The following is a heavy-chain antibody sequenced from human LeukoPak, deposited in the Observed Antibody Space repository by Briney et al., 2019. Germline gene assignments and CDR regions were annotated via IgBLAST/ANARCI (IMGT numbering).Heavy chain of an antibody. J-gene: IGHJ5*02. V-gene: IGHV3-30*02. CDR1: GFTFSISD. CDR2: ISYDGSKK. Sequence: GGSLRLSCAASGFTFSISDMHWVRQAPGKGLQWVAFISYDGSKKHCADSVQGRCTVSRDNSKNTLSLQLNSLRADDTAVFYCTKGLLSWGQGTLLTVAA. CDR3: TKGLLS.